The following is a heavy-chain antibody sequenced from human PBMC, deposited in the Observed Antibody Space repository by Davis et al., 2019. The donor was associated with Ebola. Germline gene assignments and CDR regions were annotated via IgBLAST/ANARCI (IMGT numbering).Heavy chain of an antibody. CDR3: ARGPFSRGMATTAEYFQH. D-gene: IGHD5-24*01. CDR1: GFTFSSYS. Sequence: PGGSLRLSCAASGFTFSSYSMNWVRQAPGKGLEWVSYISSSSSTIYYADSVKGRFTISRDNSKNTLYLQMNSLRAEDTAVYYCARGPFSRGMATTAEYFQHWGQGTLVTVSS. V-gene: IGHV3-48*01. CDR2: ISSSSSTI. J-gene: IGHJ1*01.